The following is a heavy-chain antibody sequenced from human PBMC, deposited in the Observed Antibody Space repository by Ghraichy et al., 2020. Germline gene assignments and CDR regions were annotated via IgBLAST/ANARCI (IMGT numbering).Heavy chain of an antibody. J-gene: IGHJ4*02. V-gene: IGHV4-39*01. D-gene: IGHD3-22*01. CDR2: IYYTGST. CDR3: ARHSYDSSGYYFSLGY. CDR1: GGSISSSSYY. Sequence: SETLSLTCTVSGGSISSSSYYWGWIRQPPGKGLEWIGSIYYTGSTYYNPSLKSRVTISVGTSKKQFSLKLSSVIAADTAVYYCARHSYDSSGYYFSLGYWGQGTLVTVSS.